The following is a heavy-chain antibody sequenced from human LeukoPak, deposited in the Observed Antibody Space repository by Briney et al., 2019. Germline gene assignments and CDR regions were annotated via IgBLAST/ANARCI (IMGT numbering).Heavy chain of an antibody. CDR1: GASVSSYIAA. CDR3: ARSGCHDAFDI. J-gene: IGHJ3*02. CDR2: TYYRSKWYN. V-gene: IGHV6-1*01. Sequence: SQTLSLTCAISGASVSSYIAAWSWIRQSPSRGLEWLGRTYYRSKWYNDYAVSVKSRITINPDTSKNQFSLQLTSVTPEDTAVYYCARSGCHDAFDIWGQGTMVTVSS.